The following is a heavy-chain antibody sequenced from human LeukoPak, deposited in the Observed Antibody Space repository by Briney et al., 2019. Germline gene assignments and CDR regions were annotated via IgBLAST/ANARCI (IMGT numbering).Heavy chain of an antibody. D-gene: IGHD3-22*01. Sequence: SETLSLTCTVSGGSISSSSYYWGWIRQPPGKGLEWIGTIYYSGSTYYNPSLKSRVTISVDTSKNQFSLKLSSVTAADTAVYYWARVGIYDSSGYYWGYWGQGTLVTVSS. V-gene: IGHV4-39*07. CDR1: GGSISSSSYY. J-gene: IGHJ4*02. CDR3: ARVGIYDSSGYYWGY. CDR2: IYYSGST.